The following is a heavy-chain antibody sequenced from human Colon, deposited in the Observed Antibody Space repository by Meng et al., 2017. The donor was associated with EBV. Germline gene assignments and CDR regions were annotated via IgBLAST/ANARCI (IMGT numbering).Heavy chain of an antibody. CDR2: IYYSGST. CDR3: ASLYGDSSVWYLDL. Sequence: VQLKEAGPGLVNPSQTLSPTFTVSGGSISSGNHYWSWIRQHPGKRLEYIGYIYYSGSTYYNPSLKSRVIISVDTSKNQFSLRLNSVTAADTAVYYCASLYGDSSVWYLDLWGRGTLVTVSS. D-gene: IGHD4-17*01. V-gene: IGHV4-31*03. J-gene: IGHJ2*01. CDR1: GGSISSGNHY.